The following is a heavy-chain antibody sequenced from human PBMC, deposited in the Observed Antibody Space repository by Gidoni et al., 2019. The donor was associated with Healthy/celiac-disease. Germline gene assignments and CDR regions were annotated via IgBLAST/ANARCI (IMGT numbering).Heavy chain of an antibody. CDR2: IYYSGST. CDR1: CGSISSYY. Sequence: QVQLQESGPGLVKPSETLSLTCTVSCGSISSYYWSWIRQPPGKGLEWIGYIYYSGSTNYNPSLKSRVTISVDTSKNQVSLKLSSVTAADTAVYYCARHYRRIAASPFDYWGQGTLVTVSS. CDR3: ARHYRRIAASPFDY. V-gene: IGHV4-59*08. J-gene: IGHJ4*02. D-gene: IGHD6-13*01.